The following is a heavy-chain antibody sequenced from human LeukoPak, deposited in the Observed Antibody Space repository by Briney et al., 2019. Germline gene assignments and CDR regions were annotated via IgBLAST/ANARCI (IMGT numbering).Heavy chain of an antibody. V-gene: IGHV3-23*01. D-gene: IGHD3-3*01. CDR1: GFTFSSYA. CDR2: ISGSGGST. J-gene: IGHJ6*03. CDR3: ARERTTIFGVVIHYYYYYYMDV. Sequence: GGPLRLSCAASGFTFSSYAMSWVRQAPGKGLEWVSAISGSGGSTYYADSVKGRFTISRDNAKNSLYLQMNSLRAEDTAVYYCARERTTIFGVVIHYYYYYYMDVWGKGTTVTVSS.